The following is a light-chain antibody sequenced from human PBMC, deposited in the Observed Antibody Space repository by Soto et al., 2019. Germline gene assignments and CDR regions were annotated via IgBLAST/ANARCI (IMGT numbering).Light chain of an antibody. Sequence: EIVLTQSPGTLSLSPGERATLSCRASQSVSGSYLAWYQQKPGQAPRLLIYGASSRATGIPDRFSGRGSGTDFTLSISRLEPEDFVVYYCQQYGSSPGTFGQGTKVETK. CDR3: QQYGSSPGT. CDR1: QSVSGSY. CDR2: GAS. V-gene: IGKV3-20*01. J-gene: IGKJ1*01.